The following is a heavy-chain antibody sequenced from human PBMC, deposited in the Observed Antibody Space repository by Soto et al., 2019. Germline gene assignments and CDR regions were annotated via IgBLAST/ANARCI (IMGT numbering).Heavy chain of an antibody. D-gene: IGHD2-15*01. CDR2: ISYDGSNK. CDR3: ARDGRYCSGGSCYQDEDYYYYGMDV. V-gene: IGHV3-30-3*01. CDR1: GFTFSSYA. Sequence: SLRLSCAASGFTFSSYAMHWVRQAPGKGLEWVAVISYDGSNKYYADSVKGRFTISRDNSKNTLYLQMNSLRAEDTAVYYCARDGRYCSGGSCYQDEDYYYYGMDVWGQGTTVTVSS. J-gene: IGHJ6*02.